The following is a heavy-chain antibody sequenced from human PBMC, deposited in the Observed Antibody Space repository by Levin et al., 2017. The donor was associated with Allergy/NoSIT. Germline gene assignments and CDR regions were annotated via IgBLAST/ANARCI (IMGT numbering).Heavy chain of an antibody. J-gene: IGHJ4*02. Sequence: PGESLKISCEASGYTLTGHFMHWLRQAPGQGPEWMGWINPKSGDTKYAQKFQGRVTMTRDTSINPDYMELSRLTSDDTAVYYCARSIYEILTCYFLFWGQGTLVTVSS. CDR1: GYTLTGHF. V-gene: IGHV1-2*02. CDR3: ARSIYEILTCYFLF. D-gene: IGHD3-9*01. CDR2: INPKSGDT.